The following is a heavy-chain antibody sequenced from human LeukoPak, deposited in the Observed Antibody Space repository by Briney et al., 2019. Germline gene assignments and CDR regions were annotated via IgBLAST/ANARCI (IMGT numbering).Heavy chain of an antibody. CDR3: ARRGSNYYDSSGYLSFDY. J-gene: IGHJ4*02. CDR1: GYTFTSYD. CDR2: MNPNSGNT. V-gene: IGHV1-8*01. Sequence: GASVKVSCKASGYTFTSYDINWVRQATGQGLEWMGWMNPNSGNTGYAQKFQGRVTMTMNTSISTAYMELSSLRSEDTAVYYCARRGSNYYDSSGYLSFDYWGQGTLVTVSS. D-gene: IGHD3-22*01.